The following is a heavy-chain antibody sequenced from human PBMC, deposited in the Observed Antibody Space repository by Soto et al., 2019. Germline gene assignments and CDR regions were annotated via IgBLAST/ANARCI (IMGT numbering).Heavy chain of an antibody. Sequence: SLTCTVSGGSISSSSYYWGWIRQPPGKGLEWIGSIYYSGSTYYNPSLKSRVTISVDTSKNQFSLKLSSVTAADTAVYYCARQGRHHLQIYGMDVWGQGTTVTVSS. CDR2: IYYSGST. CDR3: ARQGRHHLQIYGMDV. V-gene: IGHV4-39*01. D-gene: IGHD2-15*01. J-gene: IGHJ6*02. CDR1: GGSISSSSYY.